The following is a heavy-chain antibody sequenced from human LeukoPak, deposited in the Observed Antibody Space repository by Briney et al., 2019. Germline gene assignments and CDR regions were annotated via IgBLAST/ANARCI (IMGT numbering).Heavy chain of an antibody. CDR1: GGSISSYY. V-gene: IGHV4-4*07. CDR2: IYPSGSA. CDR3: AKEGNSGYYYFDY. D-gene: IGHD3-22*01. Sequence: PSETLSLTCTVSGGSISSYYWAWIRQCAGKGLEWIGRIYPSGSAAYNPSLNSRVTMSADTSKNQFSLRLSSVTAADTAVYYCAKEGNSGYYYFDYWGQGTLVTVSS. J-gene: IGHJ4*02.